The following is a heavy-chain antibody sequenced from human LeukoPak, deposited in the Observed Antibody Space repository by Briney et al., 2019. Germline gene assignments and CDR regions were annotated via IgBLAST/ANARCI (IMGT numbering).Heavy chain of an antibody. CDR1: EYTFTGYY. CDR3: ARGNHLGRSAYYYMDV. V-gene: IGHV1-2*02. CDR2: INPNSGGT. D-gene: IGHD7-27*01. Sequence: ASVKVSCKASEYTFTGYYMHWVRQAPGQGLEWMGWINPNSGGTNYAQKLQGRVTMTTDTSTSTAYMELSSLRSEDMALYYCARGNHLGRSAYYYMDVWGKGTSVTVSS. J-gene: IGHJ6*03.